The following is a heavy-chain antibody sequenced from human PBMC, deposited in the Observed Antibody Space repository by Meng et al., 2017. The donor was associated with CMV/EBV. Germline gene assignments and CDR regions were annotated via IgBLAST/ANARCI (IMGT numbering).Heavy chain of an antibody. CDR2: IYYSGST. CDR3: ARLRGWQVGMDV. Sequence: SETPSLTCTVSGGSISSSNYYWGWIRQPPGKGLEWIGSIYYSGSTYYNPSLKSRVTISVDTSKNQFSLKLKSVTAADTAVYYCARLRGWQVGMDVWGQGTTVTVSS. V-gene: IGHV4-39*01. CDR1: GGSISSSNYY. J-gene: IGHJ6*02. D-gene: IGHD6-19*01.